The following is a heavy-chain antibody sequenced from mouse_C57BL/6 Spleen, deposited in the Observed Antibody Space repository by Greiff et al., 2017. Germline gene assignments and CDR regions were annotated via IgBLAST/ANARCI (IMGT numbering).Heavy chain of an antibody. J-gene: IGHJ4*01. CDR3: TRDYGSSWAMDY. D-gene: IGHD1-1*01. CDR2: IYPGNSDT. CDR1: GYTFTSYW. V-gene: IGHV1-5*01. Sequence: EVQLQQSGTVLARPGASVKMSCKTSGYTFTSYWMHWVKQRPGQGLEWIGAIYPGNSDTSYNQKFKGKAKLTAVTSASTAYMELSSLTNEDSAVYYCTRDYGSSWAMDYWGQGTSVTVSS.